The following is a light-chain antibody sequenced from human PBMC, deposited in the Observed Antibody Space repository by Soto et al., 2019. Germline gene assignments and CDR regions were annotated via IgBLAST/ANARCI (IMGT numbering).Light chain of an antibody. J-gene: IGKJ1*01. Sequence: EIVMTQSPATLSVSPGERATLSCSASQSVSGNLAWFQQKPGQAPRLLIYGASTRATGIPARFSGSGSGPEFTLTIRSLQSEDFAFYYCQQCHLWPWTFGQGTNVEI. CDR3: QQCHLWPWT. CDR2: GAS. V-gene: IGKV3-15*01. CDR1: QSVSGN.